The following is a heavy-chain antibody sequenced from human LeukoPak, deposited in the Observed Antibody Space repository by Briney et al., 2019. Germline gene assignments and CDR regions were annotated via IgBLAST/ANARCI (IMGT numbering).Heavy chain of an antibody. CDR3: AKDRDTGIGAYSWGYFDY. Sequence: SETLSLTCTVSGGSISSYYWSWIRQPPGKGLEWIGYIYYSGSTNYNPSLKSRVTISVDTSKNQFSLKLSSVTAADTAVYYCAKDRDTGIGAYSWGYFDYWGQGTLVTVSS. D-gene: IGHD5-18*01. CDR2: IYYSGST. V-gene: IGHV4-59*01. CDR1: GGSISSYY. J-gene: IGHJ4*02.